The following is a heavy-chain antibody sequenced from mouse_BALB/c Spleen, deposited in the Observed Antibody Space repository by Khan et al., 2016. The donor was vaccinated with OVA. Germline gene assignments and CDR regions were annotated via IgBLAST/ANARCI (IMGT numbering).Heavy chain of an antibody. Sequence: QVQLKQSGPELKKPGETVKISCKASGYTFTNYGMNWVKQTPGKDLKWMGWINTYTGEPTYADDFKGRFAFSLDTSASTAYLQINNLKNEDTATYFCASGDYWYFDVWGAGTTVSVSS. CDR3: ASGDYWYFDV. J-gene: IGHJ1*01. CDR2: INTYTGEP. V-gene: IGHV9-3-1*01. D-gene: IGHD2-13*01. CDR1: GYTFTNYG.